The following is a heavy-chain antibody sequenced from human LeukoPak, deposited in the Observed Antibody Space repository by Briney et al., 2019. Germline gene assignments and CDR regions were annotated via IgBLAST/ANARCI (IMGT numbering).Heavy chain of an antibody. CDR3: ARSDSSSWTYYYYYMDV. CDR2: ISSSGSTI. V-gene: IGHV3-11*04. CDR1: GVSITDNW. D-gene: IGHD6-13*01. Sequence: CAVSGVSITDNWWSWVRQPPGKGLEWVSYISSSGSTIYYADSVKGRFTISRDNAKNSLYLQMNSLRAEDTAVYYCARSDSSSWTYYYYYMDVWGKGTTVTISS. J-gene: IGHJ6*03.